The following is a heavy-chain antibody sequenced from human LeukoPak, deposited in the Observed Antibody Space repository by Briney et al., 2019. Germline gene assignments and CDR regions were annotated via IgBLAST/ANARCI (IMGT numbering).Heavy chain of an antibody. CDR3: ARLSWDQYFFDF. Sequence: GESLKISCQGSGYSFTSNYIGWVRQIPAKGLEWMAIIFPGDSERRSSPSFQGQVTISADRSIKTAYLRWSSLKSSDTAIYYCARLSWDQYFFDFWGQGTQVTVSS. CDR2: IFPGDSER. J-gene: IGHJ4*01. V-gene: IGHV5-51*01. CDR1: GYSFTSNY. D-gene: IGHD1-26*01.